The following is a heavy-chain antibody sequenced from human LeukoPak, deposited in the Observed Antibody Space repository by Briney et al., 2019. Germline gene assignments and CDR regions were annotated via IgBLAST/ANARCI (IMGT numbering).Heavy chain of an antibody. D-gene: IGHD3-10*01. Sequence: SQTLSLTCAVSGGSISSGGYSWSWIRQPPGKGLEWIGYIYHSGSTYYNPSLKSRVTISVDRSKNQFSLKLSSVTAADTAVYYCARVGFYHGGSGSSFDYWGQGTLVTVSS. J-gene: IGHJ4*02. V-gene: IGHV4-30-2*01. CDR1: GGSISSGGYS. CDR3: ARVGFYHGGSGSSFDY. CDR2: IYHSGST.